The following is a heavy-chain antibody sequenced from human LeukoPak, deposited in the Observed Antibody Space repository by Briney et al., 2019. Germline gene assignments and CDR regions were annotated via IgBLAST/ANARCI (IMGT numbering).Heavy chain of an antibody. J-gene: IGHJ4*02. V-gene: IGHV1-2*06. CDR3: ARQWLPNGYFDY. Sequence: PWASLKVSCMASRYTFTAYFMHCVPQAPGQGLEWMWRANPTSGVTNSIQKFQGRVTMTRDTSISTAYMELSGLRSDDTAVYYCARQWLPNGYFDYWGQGTLVTVSS. CDR1: RYTFTAYF. D-gene: IGHD6-19*01. CDR2: ANPTSGVT.